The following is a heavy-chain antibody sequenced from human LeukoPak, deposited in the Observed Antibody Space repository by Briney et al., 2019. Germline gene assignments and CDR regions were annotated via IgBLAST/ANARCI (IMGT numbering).Heavy chain of an antibody. Sequence: SETLSLTCTVSGGSISSYYWSWIRQPPGKGLEWIGYIYYSGSTNYNPSLKSRVTISVDTSKNQFSLKLSSVTAADTAVYYCARGVRRYCSSTSCPNMYYYYGMDVWGQGTTVTVSS. V-gene: IGHV4-59*12. J-gene: IGHJ6*02. D-gene: IGHD2-2*01. CDR1: GGSISSYY. CDR3: ARGVRRYCSSTSCPNMYYYYGMDV. CDR2: IYYSGST.